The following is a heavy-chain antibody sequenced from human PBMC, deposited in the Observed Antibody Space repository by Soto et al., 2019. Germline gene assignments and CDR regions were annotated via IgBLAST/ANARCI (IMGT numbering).Heavy chain of an antibody. J-gene: IGHJ5*02. Sequence: SETLSLTCTVSGGSISSSSYYRGWIRQPPGKGLEWIGSIYYSGSTYYNPSLKSRVTISVDTSKNQFSLKLSSVTAADTAVYYCARWAPQWLDENWFDPWGQGTLVTVSS. CDR2: IYYSGST. CDR1: GGSISSSSYY. CDR3: ARWAPQWLDENWFDP. V-gene: IGHV4-39*01. D-gene: IGHD6-19*01.